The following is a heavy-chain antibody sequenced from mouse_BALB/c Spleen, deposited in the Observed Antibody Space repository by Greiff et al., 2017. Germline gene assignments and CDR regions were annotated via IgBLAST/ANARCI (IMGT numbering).Heavy chain of an antibody. CDR1: GFTFSSYW. CDR2: IRLKSDNYAT. D-gene: IGHD1-2*01. CDR3: TTATGGDY. Sequence: EVQGVESGGGLVQPGGSMKLSCVASGFTFSSYWMSWVRQSPEKGLEWVAEIRLKSDNYATHYAESVKGKFTISRDDSKSRLYLQMNSLRAEDTGIYYCTTATGGDYWGQGTSVTVSS. J-gene: IGHJ4*01. V-gene: IGHV6-6*02.